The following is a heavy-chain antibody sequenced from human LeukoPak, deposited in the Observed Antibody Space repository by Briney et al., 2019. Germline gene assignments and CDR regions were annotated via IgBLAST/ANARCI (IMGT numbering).Heavy chain of an antibody. D-gene: IGHD3-3*01. CDR3: ARRLYDFWSGYYSNWFDP. Sequence: PSETLSLTCTVSGGSISSSSYYWGWIRQPPGKGLEWIGSIYYSGSTYYNPSLKSRVTISVDTSKNQFSLELSSVTAADTAVYYCARRLYDFWSGYYSNWFDPWGQGTLVTVSS. J-gene: IGHJ5*02. V-gene: IGHV4-39*01. CDR1: GGSISSSSYY. CDR2: IYYSGST.